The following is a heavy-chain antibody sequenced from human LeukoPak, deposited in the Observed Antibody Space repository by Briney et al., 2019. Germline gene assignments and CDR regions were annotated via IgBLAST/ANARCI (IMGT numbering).Heavy chain of an antibody. CDR2: IKQDGSEK. D-gene: IGHD1-1*01. V-gene: IGHV3-7*01. Sequence: GGSLRLSCAASGFTFSSYGMSWVRQAPGKGLEWVANIKQDGSEKYYVDSVKGRFTISRDHAKNSLYLQMNSLRAEDTAVYYCARGTFQPTRYYYYYYMDVWGKGTTVTVSS. J-gene: IGHJ6*03. CDR3: ARGTFQPTRYYYYYYMDV. CDR1: GFTFSSYG.